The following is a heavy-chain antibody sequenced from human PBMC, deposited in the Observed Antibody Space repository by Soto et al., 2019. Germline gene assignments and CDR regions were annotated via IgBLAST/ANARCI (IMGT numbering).Heavy chain of an antibody. CDR1: GFTFDDFA. D-gene: IGHD3-3*01. CDR3: ARATDFWSHMDV. V-gene: IGHV3-9*01. CDR2: ISWNGATM. J-gene: IGHJ6*02. Sequence: EVQLVESGGGLVQPGRSLRLSCAASGFTFDDFAMHWVRQAPGKGLEWVSGISWNGATMGYGDSVSGRFTISRDNTKNSLYLQMNSLKPEDTALYYCARATDFWSHMDVWGQGTTVTVSS.